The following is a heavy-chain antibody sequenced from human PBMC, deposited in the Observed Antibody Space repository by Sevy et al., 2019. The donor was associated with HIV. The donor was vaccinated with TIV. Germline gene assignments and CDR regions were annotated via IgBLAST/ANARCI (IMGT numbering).Heavy chain of an antibody. Sequence: SETLSLTCAVSGGSISSGGYSWSWIRQPPGKGLEWIGYIYHSGSTYYNPSLKSRVTISVDGSKNQFSLKLSSVTAADTAVYYCARGVKWNDEPNYFDYWGQGTLVTVSS. CDR2: IYHSGST. CDR1: GGSISSGGYS. J-gene: IGHJ4*02. D-gene: IGHD1-1*01. V-gene: IGHV4-30-2*01. CDR3: ARGVKWNDEPNYFDY.